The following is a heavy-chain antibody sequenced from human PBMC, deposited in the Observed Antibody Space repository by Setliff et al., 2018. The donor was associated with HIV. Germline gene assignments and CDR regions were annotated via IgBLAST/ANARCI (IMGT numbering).Heavy chain of an antibody. CDR1: GFTFSSYA. V-gene: IGHV3-23*01. CDR3: AKDGISGGAYPLYYFDY. J-gene: IGHJ4*01. Sequence: PGGSLRLSCAASGFTFSSYAMNWVRQAPGKGLEWVSVVSGSGDNTFYADSVKGRFTTSRDNYKNTLYLQMNRLRVEDTAVYYCAKDGISGGAYPLYYFDYWGHGTLVTVSS. CDR2: VSGSGDNT. D-gene: IGHD2-15*01.